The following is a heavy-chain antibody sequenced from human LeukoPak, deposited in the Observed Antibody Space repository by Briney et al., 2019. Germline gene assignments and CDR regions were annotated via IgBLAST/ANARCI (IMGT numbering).Heavy chain of an antibody. CDR2: IGTSTSYI. CDR3: ARALIGYYFDY. CDR1: GFTFSSYS. J-gene: IGHJ4*02. V-gene: IGHV3-21*01. Sequence: PGGSLRLSCAASGFTFSSYSMNWVRQTPGKGLEWVSSIGTSTSYIYYADSVKGRFTISRDNAKNSLYLEMNSLRAEDTAVYYCARALIGYYFDYWGQGTLVTVSS. D-gene: IGHD2-8*01.